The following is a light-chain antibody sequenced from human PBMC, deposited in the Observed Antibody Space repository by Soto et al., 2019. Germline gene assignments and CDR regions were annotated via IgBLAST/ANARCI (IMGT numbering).Light chain of an antibody. V-gene: IGKV2-28*01. CDR1: QSLLHSNGYNS. Sequence: DIVMTQSPLSLPVTPGEPASISCRSSQSLLHSNGYNSLDWYLQKPGQSPQLLIFLGSNRASGVPDRVSGSGSGTDFTLKISRVEAEDVGIYYCMQGLQTLYTFGQGTKLEIK. CDR3: MQGLQTLYT. CDR2: LGS. J-gene: IGKJ2*01.